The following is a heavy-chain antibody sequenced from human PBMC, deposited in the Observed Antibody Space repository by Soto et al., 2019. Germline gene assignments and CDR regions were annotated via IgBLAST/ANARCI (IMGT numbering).Heavy chain of an antibody. Sequence: PGGSLRLSCAASGFTFSSYWMSWVRQAPGKGLEWVANIKQDGSEKYYVDSVKGRFTISRDNAKNSLYLQMNSLRAEDTAVYYCASYHGIAAAGRDYWGQGTLVTVSS. V-gene: IGHV3-7*05. D-gene: IGHD6-13*01. CDR1: GFTFSSYW. CDR3: ASYHGIAAAGRDY. J-gene: IGHJ4*02. CDR2: IKQDGSEK.